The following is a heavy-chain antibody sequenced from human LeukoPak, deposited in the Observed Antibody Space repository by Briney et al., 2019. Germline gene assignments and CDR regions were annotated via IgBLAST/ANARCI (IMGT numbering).Heavy chain of an antibody. V-gene: IGHV3-30*02. CDR1: GFIFGSYG. CDR2: VQFDGSDK. CDR3: VKEVGAGAFDI. Sequence: PGGSLRLSCVGSGFIFGSYGMHWVRQAPGKGLEWVATVQFDGSDKYYADSVKGRFTISRDNSKNMVHLQMSSLRPEDTAVYFCVKEVGAGAFDIWGQGTMVTVS. D-gene: IGHD1-26*01. J-gene: IGHJ3*02.